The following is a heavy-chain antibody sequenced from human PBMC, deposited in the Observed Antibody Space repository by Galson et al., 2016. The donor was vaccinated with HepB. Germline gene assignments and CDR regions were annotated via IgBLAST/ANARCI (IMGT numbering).Heavy chain of an antibody. CDR1: GFTFSSKW. CDR3: TRGLGYCSGGSCHSLDY. J-gene: IGHJ4*02. CDR2: ITYDASGT. Sequence: SLRLSCAASGFTFSSKWMHWVRQAPGKGLMWVSRITYDASGTSHADSVKGRFTISRDNAKNTLYLQMNSLRAEDTAVYYCTRGLGYCSGGSCHSLDYWGQGVLVTVSS. V-gene: IGHV3-74*01. D-gene: IGHD2-15*01.